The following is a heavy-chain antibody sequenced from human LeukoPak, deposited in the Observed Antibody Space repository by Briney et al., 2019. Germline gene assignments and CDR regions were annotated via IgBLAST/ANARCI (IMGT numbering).Heavy chain of an antibody. CDR1: GGSIRGYY. D-gene: IGHD4-17*01. Sequence: SETLSLTCSVSGGSIRGYYWSWIRQPPGKGLEWIGYMYYSGSTNYNPSLKSRVTISVDTSKNQFSLKLSSVTAADTAVYFCAGTHEYGGYPTTYFDYWGQGTLVTVSS. V-gene: IGHV4-59*01. CDR3: AGTHEYGGYPTTYFDY. CDR2: MYYSGST. J-gene: IGHJ4*02.